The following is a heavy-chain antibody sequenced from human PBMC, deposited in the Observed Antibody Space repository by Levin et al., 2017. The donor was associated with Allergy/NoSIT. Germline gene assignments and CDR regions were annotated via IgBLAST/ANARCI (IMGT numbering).Heavy chain of an antibody. V-gene: IGHV4-30-4*01. J-gene: IGHJ5*02. D-gene: IGHD2-21*02. CDR2: IYYSGST. CDR1: GGSISSGDYY. CDR3: ARAPGRLAYCGGDCYP. Sequence: SETLSLTCTVSGGSISSGDYYWSWIRQPPGKGLEWIGYIYYSGSTYYNPSLKSRVTISVDTSKNQFSLKLSSVTAADTAVYYCARAPGRLAYCGGDCYPWGQGTLVTVSS.